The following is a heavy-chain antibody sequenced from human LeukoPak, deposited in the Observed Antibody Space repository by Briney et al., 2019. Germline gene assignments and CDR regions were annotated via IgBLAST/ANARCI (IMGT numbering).Heavy chain of an antibody. D-gene: IGHD2-15*01. CDR2: IIPIFGTA. CDR3: ARDRIIVSSRVSDAFDI. V-gene: IGHV1-69*05. J-gene: IGHJ3*02. Sequence: SVKVSCKASGGTFSSYAISWVRQAPGQGLGWMGGIIPIFGTANYAQKFQGRVTITTDESTSTAYMELSSLRSEDTAVYYCARDRIIVSSRVSDAFDIWGQGTMVTVSS. CDR1: GGTFSSYA.